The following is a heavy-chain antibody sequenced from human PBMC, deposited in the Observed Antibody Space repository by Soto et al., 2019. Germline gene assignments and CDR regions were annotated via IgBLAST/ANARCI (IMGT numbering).Heavy chain of an antibody. CDR3: AKEGSSDWHPYGYHYGMDV. J-gene: IGHJ6*02. CDR1: GFTFSSYG. Sequence: GGSLRLSCAASGFTFSSYGMHWVRQAPGKGLEWVAVISYDGSNKYHADSVKGRFTISRDNSKNTLYLQMNSLRAEDTAVYYCAKEGSSDWHPYGYHYGMDVGGQGTTVTVYS. CDR2: ISYDGSNK. D-gene: IGHD6-13*01. V-gene: IGHV3-30*18.